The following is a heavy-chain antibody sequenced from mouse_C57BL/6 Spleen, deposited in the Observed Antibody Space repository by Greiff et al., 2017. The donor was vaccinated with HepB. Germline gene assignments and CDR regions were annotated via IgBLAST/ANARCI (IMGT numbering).Heavy chain of an antibody. Sequence: EVQLQQSGPELVKPGASVKISCKASGYSFTGYYMNWVKQSPEKSLEWIGEINPSTGGTTYNQKFKAKATLTVDKSSSTAYMQLKSLTSEDSAVYYCARERDLRRGYFDVWGTGTTVTVSS. CDR1: GYSFTGYY. CDR2: INPSTGGT. CDR3: ARERDLRRGYFDV. V-gene: IGHV1-42*01. J-gene: IGHJ1*03.